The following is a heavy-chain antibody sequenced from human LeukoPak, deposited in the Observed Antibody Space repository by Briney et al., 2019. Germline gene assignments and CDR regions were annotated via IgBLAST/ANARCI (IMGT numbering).Heavy chain of an antibody. V-gene: IGHV1-69*01. CDR2: IIPIFGTA. CDR1: GGTFSSYA. Sequence: SVKVSCKASGGTFSSYAISWVRQAPGQGLEWMGGIIPIFGTANYAQKFQGRVTITADESTSTAYMELSSLRSGDTAVYYCARANDFWSGYSGLTSNSNYYYYYMDIWGKGTTVTVSS. D-gene: IGHD3-3*01. CDR3: ARANDFWSGYSGLTSNSNYYYYYMDI. J-gene: IGHJ6*03.